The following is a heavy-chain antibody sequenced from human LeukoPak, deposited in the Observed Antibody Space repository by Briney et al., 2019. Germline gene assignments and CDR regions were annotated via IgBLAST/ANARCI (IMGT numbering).Heavy chain of an antibody. CDR3: ARDRGSGWSDDAFDI. J-gene: IGHJ3*02. CDR1: GYTFTSYG. D-gene: IGHD6-19*01. CDR2: ISAYNGNT. Sequence: ASVKVSCKASGYTFTSYGISWVRQAPGQGLEWMGWISAYNGNTNYAQKLQGRVTMTTDTSTSTAYMELRSLRSDDTAVYYCARDRGSGWSDDAFDIWGQGTMVTVSS. V-gene: IGHV1-18*01.